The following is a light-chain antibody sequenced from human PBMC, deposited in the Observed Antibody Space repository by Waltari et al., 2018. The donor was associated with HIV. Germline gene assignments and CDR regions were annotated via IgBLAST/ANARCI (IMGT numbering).Light chain of an antibody. J-gene: IGLJ3*02. V-gene: IGLV2-14*03. CDR1: ASDFGDYNY. CDR3: SSYARNSPWL. CDR2: DVS. Sequence: QSVLPQPASVSGAPGHSVTISCTGTASDFGDYNYFSWYQQHPGKAPKLLIYDVSHRPSGISQRFSGSRSGTTASLTISGLQAEDEADYYCSSYARNSPWLFGGGTKLSVL.